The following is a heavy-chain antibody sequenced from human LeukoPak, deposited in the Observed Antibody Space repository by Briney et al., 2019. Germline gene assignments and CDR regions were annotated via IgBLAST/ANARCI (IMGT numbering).Heavy chain of an antibody. CDR1: GFSVSSKY. Sequence: GGSLRLSCAASGFSVSSKYMTWVRQAPGKGLEWVSVLYSGGSTNYADSVKGRFTISRDTSMNTLYLQMNSLTAEDTAMYFCARGDYDSGWYYFDYWGQGTLVTVSS. D-gene: IGHD6-19*01. J-gene: IGHJ4*02. CDR2: LYSGGST. V-gene: IGHV3-66*01. CDR3: ARGDYDSGWYYFDY.